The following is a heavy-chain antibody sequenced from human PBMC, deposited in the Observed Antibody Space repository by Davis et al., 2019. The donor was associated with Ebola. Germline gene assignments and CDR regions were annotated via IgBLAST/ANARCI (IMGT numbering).Heavy chain of an antibody. CDR1: GFTFSSYS. D-gene: IGHD3-9*01. CDR3: ARVNAVTGYSRFDP. J-gene: IGHJ5*02. V-gene: IGHV3-21*04. CDR2: ISSCSSYI. Sequence: GESLKISCAASGFTFSSYSMNWVRQAPGKGLEWVSSISSCSSYIYYADSVKGRFTISRDNAKNSLYLRMNSLRAEDTALYHCARVNAVTGYSRFDPWGQGTLVTVSS.